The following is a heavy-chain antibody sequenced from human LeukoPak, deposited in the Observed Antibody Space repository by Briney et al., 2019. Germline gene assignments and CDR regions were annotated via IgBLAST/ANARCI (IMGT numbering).Heavy chain of an antibody. CDR2: ISPSGAST. D-gene: IGHD4-23*01. V-gene: IGHV1-46*01. CDR3: ARDNSVEDTAWWFDP. Sequence: ASVKVSCKASGYTFTSYYMHGVRQAPGQGLEWMGIISPSGASTTYAQNFQGRVTMTRDMSTSTLYMELSSLRSEDTAVYYCARDNSVEDTAWWFDPWGQGTLVTVSS. J-gene: IGHJ5*02. CDR1: GYTFTSYY.